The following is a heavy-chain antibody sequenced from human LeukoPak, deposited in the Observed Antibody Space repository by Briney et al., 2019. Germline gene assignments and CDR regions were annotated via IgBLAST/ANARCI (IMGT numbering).Heavy chain of an antibody. V-gene: IGHV3-23*01. CDR2: ISGSGGST. CDR3: AKEDYYDSSGYFNGGGFFDY. Sequence: GGSLRLSCAASGFTFSGYAMSWVRQAPGKGLEWVSAISGSGGSTYYADSVKGRFTISRDNSKNTLYLQMNSLRAEDTAVYYCAKEDYYDSSGYFNGGGFFDYWGQGTLVTVSS. D-gene: IGHD3-22*01. J-gene: IGHJ4*02. CDR1: GFTFSGYA.